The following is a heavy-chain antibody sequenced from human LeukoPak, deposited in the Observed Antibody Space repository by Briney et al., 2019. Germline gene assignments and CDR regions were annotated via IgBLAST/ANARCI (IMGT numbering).Heavy chain of an antibody. CDR3: AREMATPAVYYYYGMDV. J-gene: IGHJ6*02. D-gene: IGHD5-24*01. CDR2: INPNSGGT. Sequence: ASVKVSCKASGYTFSSYYIHWVRQAPGQGLEWMGWINPNSGGTNYAQKFQGRVTMTRDTSISTAYMELSRLRSDDTAVYYCAREMATPAVYYYYGMDVWGQGTTVTVSS. V-gene: IGHV1-2*02. CDR1: GYTFSSYY.